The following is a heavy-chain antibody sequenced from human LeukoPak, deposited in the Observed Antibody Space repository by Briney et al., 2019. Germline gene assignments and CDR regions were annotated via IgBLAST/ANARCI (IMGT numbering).Heavy chain of an antibody. CDR3: ARDGLGSSGWSLDY. V-gene: IGHV1-69*13. CDR1: GGTFISYA. D-gene: IGHD6-19*01. Sequence: ASVKVTCKASGGTFISYAISWVRQAPGQGLEWMGGIIPIFGTANYAQKFQGRVTITADESTSTAYMELSSLRSEDTAVYYCARDGLGSSGWSLDYWGQGTLVTVSS. J-gene: IGHJ4*02. CDR2: IIPIFGTA.